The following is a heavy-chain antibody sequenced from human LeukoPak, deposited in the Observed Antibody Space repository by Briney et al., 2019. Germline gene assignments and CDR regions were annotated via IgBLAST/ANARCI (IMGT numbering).Heavy chain of an antibody. CDR3: ATDRGWRTSGYYLHYFEY. V-gene: IGHV3-7*01. CDR1: GFIFTNYF. CDR2: IKHDGSEK. D-gene: IGHD3-3*01. Sequence: GGSLRLSCAASGFIFTNYFMSWVRQAPGKGLEWVASIKHDGSEKYYVDSVRGRFTISRDNTMNSLYLQMSSLRAEDTAVYYCATDRGWRTSGYYLHYFEYWGQGTLVTYSS. J-gene: IGHJ4*02.